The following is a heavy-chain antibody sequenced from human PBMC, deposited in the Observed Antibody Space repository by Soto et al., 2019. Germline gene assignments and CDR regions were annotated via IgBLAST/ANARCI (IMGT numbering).Heavy chain of an antibody. CDR2: SYHSGST. D-gene: IGHD3-10*01. CDR3: ARGSGRQVYNYYGMDV. J-gene: IGHJ6*02. CDR1: GGSISSSNW. V-gene: IGHV4-4*02. Sequence: SETLSHTCAVSGGSISSSNWWSWVRQSPGKGLEWIGESYHSGSTNYNPSLKSRVTISVDKSKNQFSLKLSSVTAADTAVYYCARGSGRQVYNYYGMDVWGQGTTVT.